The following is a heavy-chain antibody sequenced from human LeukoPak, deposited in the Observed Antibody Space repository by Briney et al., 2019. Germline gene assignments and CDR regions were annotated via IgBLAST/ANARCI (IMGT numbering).Heavy chain of an antibody. J-gene: IGHJ3*02. V-gene: IGHV3-74*01. CDR1: GFTFSSYW. CDR3: ARAQDYGDYGGAFDI. D-gene: IGHD4-17*01. Sequence: GGSLRLSCAASGFTFSSYWMHWVRQAPGKGLVWVSRINSKGSSTSYADSVKGRFTISRDNAKNTLYLQMNSLRVEDTAVYYCARAQDYGDYGGAFDIWGQGTMVTVSS. CDR2: INSKGSST.